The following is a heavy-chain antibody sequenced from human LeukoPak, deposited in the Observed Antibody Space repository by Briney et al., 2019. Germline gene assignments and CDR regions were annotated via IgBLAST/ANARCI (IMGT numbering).Heavy chain of an antibody. J-gene: IGHJ3*02. CDR1: GFTFSSYS. CDR3: ARDYQYAFDI. Sequence: PGESLRLSCAASGFTFSSYSMNWVRQDPGKGLEWVSYIGIGSTTIYYADSVKGRFTISRDNAKNSLYLQMNSLRAEDTVVYYCARDYQYAFDIWGQGTIVTVSS. D-gene: IGHD3-16*02. CDR2: IGIGSTTI. V-gene: IGHV3-48*01.